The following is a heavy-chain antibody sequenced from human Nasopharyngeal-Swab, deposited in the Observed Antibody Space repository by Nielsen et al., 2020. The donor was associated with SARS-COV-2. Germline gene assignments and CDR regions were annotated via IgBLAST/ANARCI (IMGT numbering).Heavy chain of an antibody. CDR2: IWYDGSNK. J-gene: IGHJ4*02. V-gene: IGHV3-33*01. D-gene: IGHD4-17*01. Sequence: WIRQPPGKGLEWVAVIWYDGSNKYYADSVKGRFSISRDSSKNTLYLQMDSLRGEDTAVYYCARDAPAHYGAFYWGRGTLVTVSS. CDR3: ARDAPAHYGAFY.